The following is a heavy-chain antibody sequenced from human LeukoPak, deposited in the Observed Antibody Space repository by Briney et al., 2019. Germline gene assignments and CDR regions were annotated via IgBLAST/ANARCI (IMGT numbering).Heavy chain of an antibody. CDR2: IYTSGST. V-gene: IGHV4-61*02. J-gene: IGHJ4*02. CDR1: GGSISSGSYY. D-gene: IGHD3-9*01. CDR3: ARGAYPVLRYFDWSHTYLDY. Sequence: PSETLSLTCTVSGGSISSGSYYWSWIRQPAGKGLEWIGRIYTSGSTNYNPSLRSRVTMSVDTSKNQFSLKLSSVTAADMAVYYCARGAYPVLRYFDWSHTYLDYWGQRTLVTVSS.